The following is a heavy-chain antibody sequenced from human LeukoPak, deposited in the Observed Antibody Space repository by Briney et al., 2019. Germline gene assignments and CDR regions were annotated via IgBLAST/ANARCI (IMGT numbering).Heavy chain of an antibody. J-gene: IGHJ5*02. Sequence: SETLPLTCTVSGDSISSYYWSWIRQPPGKGLEWIGYIYYSGSTNYNPSLKSRVTISVDTSKNQLSLKLSSVTAADTAVYYCARGIIVGATWGENDNWFDPWGQGTLVTVSS. CDR3: ARGIIVGATWGENDNWFDP. D-gene: IGHD1-26*01. CDR2: IYYSGST. CDR1: GDSISSYY. V-gene: IGHV4-59*01.